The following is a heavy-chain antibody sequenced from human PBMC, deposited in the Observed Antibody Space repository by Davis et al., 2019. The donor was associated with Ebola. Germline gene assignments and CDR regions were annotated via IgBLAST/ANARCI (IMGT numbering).Heavy chain of an antibody. D-gene: IGHD2/OR15-2a*01. J-gene: IGHJ6*02. Sequence: PGGSLRLSCAASGFTASTHGMHWVRQAPGKGLEWVAGIWANGITRNYLDSGKGRFTISRDISKNIVYLEMNSVRGDDTAMYYCARDLSYFSLEVCGQGTTVSVSS. V-gene: IGHV3-33*01. CDR2: IWANGITR. CDR3: ARDLSYFSLEV. CDR1: GFTASTHG.